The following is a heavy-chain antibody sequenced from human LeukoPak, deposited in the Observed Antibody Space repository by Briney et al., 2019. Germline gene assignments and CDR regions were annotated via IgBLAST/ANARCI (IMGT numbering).Heavy chain of an antibody. Sequence: ASVKVSCKASGYTFTSYYMHWVRQAPGQGLGWMGIINPSGGSTSYAQKFQGRVTMTRDTSTSTVYMELSSLRSEDTAVYYCARATQGTLARRSLFDYWGQGTLVTVSS. J-gene: IGHJ4*02. V-gene: IGHV1-46*01. CDR1: GYTFTSYY. CDR2: INPSGGST. D-gene: IGHD2-15*01. CDR3: ARATQGTLARRSLFDY.